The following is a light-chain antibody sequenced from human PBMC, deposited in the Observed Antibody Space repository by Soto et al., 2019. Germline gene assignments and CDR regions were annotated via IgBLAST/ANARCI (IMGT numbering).Light chain of an antibody. CDR3: QQYNDWPLT. CDR1: QSISRT. CDR2: GAS. J-gene: IGKJ4*01. V-gene: IGKV3-15*01. Sequence: EILMTQSQATLSVSLWEVLTLSCRASQSISRTLAWYLQRPGQAPRLLIYGASSRATGVPARFSGSGSGTEFTLTISSLQSEDFAVYYCQQYNDWPLTFGGGTKV.